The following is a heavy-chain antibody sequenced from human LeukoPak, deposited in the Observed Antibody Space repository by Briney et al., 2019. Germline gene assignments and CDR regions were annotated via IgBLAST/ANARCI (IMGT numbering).Heavy chain of an antibody. CDR3: ARTIAAADH. D-gene: IGHD6-13*01. CDR2: INPSGAST. J-gene: IGHJ4*02. CDR1: GYTFTDFY. Sequence: ASVKVSCKASGYTFTDFYMNWVRQAPGQGLEWMGIINPSGASTRYAQKFQGRVTMTRDTSISTAYMELSRLRSDDTAVYYCARTIAAADHWGQGTLVTVSS. V-gene: IGHV1-46*01.